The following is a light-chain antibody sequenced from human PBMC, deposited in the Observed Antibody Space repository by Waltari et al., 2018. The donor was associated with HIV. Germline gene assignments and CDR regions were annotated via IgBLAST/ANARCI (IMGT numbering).Light chain of an antibody. V-gene: IGLV2-14*01. Sequence: HSPLHQPASVSGSPGQSIVFPCACSSADIGYYDYVSWYQQYPGQAPKALIYEVTSRPSGTSSRFSGSKSATTAFLAISKLQTDDEADYFCSSYTRRGTVVFGGGTRLTVL. CDR1: SADIGYYDY. CDR2: EVT. CDR3: SSYTRRGTVV. J-gene: IGLJ2*01.